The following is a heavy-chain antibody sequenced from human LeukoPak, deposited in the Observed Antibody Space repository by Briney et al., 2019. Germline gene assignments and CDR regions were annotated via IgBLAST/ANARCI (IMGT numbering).Heavy chain of an antibody. CDR3: ARESPSTFYFDY. V-gene: IGHV1-46*01. J-gene: IGHJ4*02. Sequence: ASVKVSCKASGNTFTSFHIHWVRQAPGQGLEYMGIIKVYGDTTIYAQRFQGRITMTRDTSTSTVYMELSSLNSEDTAVYYCARESPSTFYFDYWGQGTLVPVSS. D-gene: IGHD1-1*01. CDR1: GNTFTSFH. CDR2: IKVYGDTT.